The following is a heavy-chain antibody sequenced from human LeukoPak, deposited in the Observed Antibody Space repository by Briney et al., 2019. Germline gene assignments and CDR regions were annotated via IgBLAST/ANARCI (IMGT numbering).Heavy chain of an antibody. CDR1: GYAFTGYY. V-gene: IGHV1-2*02. D-gene: IGHD6-13*01. J-gene: IGHJ4*02. Sequence: ASVKVSCKASGYAFTGYYMHWVRQAPGQGLEWMGWINPNSGGTNYAQKFQGRVTMTRDTSISTAYMELSRLRSDDTAVYYCASELAAAGTLDYWGQGTLVTVSS. CDR3: ASELAAAGTLDY. CDR2: INPNSGGT.